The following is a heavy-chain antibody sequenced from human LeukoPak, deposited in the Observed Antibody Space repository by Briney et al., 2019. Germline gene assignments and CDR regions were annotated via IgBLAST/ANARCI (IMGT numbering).Heavy chain of an antibody. Sequence: ASVKVSCKASGYTFTSYGISWVRQAPGQGLEWMGWISAYNGNTNYAQKPQGRVTMTTDTSTSTAYMELRSLRSDDTAVYYCASLNVAVAGTYDAFDIWGQGTMVTVSS. D-gene: IGHD6-19*01. CDR2: ISAYNGNT. J-gene: IGHJ3*02. CDR1: GYTFTSYG. CDR3: ASLNVAVAGTYDAFDI. V-gene: IGHV1-18*01.